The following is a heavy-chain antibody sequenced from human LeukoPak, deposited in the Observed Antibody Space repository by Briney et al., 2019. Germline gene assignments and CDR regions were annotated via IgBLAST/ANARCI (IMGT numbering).Heavy chain of an antibody. D-gene: IGHD6-13*01. J-gene: IGHJ4*02. Sequence: GGSLRLSCAASGFTFSSYGMHWVRQAPGKGLEWVAVIWYDGSNKYYADSVKGRFTISRDNSKNTLYLQMTSLRAEDTAVYYCARDLMYSSQTLDYWGQGTLVTVSS. CDR2: IWYDGSNK. CDR3: ARDLMYSSQTLDY. CDR1: GFTFSSYG. V-gene: IGHV3-33*01.